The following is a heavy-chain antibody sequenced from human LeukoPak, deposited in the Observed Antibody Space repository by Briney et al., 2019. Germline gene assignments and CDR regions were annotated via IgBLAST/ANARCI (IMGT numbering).Heavy chain of an antibody. J-gene: IGHJ4*02. V-gene: IGHV3-30*02. CDR1: GFTFSSYG. CDR2: IRYDGSNK. Sequence: GGSLRLSCAASGFTFSSYGMHWVRQAPGKGLEWVAFIRYDGSNKYYADSVKGRFTISRDNSKNTLYLQMSSLRAEDTAVYYCANVVLGYCSGGSCYTPGFDDYWGQGTLVTVSS. CDR3: ANVVLGYCSGGSCYTPGFDDY. D-gene: IGHD2-15*01.